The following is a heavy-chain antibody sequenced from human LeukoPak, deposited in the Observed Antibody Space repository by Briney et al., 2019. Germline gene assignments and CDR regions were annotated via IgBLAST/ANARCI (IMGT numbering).Heavy chain of an antibody. Sequence: GGSLRLSCAASGFTFSSYWMSWVRQAPGKGLEWVANIKQDGSEKYYEESVKGRFTIFRDNARNSLYLQMNSLRAEDTAVYYCARPRYTAAYDLWGQGTMVTVSS. J-gene: IGHJ3*01. CDR3: ARPRYTAAYDL. D-gene: IGHD3-16*02. V-gene: IGHV3-7*01. CDR2: IKQDGSEK. CDR1: GFTFSSYW.